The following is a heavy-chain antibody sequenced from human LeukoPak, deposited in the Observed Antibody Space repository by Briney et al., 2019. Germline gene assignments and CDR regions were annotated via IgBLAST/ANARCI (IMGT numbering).Heavy chain of an antibody. D-gene: IGHD6-19*01. CDR2: ISWNSGSI. V-gene: IGHV3-9*01. CDR3: AKDRGSGWPDAFDI. J-gene: IGHJ3*02. CDR1: GFTFDDYA. Sequence: GRSLRLSCAASGFTFDDYAMHWVRQAPGKGLEWVSGISWNSGSIGYADSVKGRFTISRDNAKNSLYLQMNSLRAEDAALYYWAKDRGSGWPDAFDIWGQGTMVTVSS.